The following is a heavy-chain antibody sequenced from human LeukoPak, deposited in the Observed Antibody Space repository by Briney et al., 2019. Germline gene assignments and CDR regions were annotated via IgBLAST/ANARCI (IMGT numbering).Heavy chain of an antibody. CDR1: GFTFTRYW. V-gene: IGHV3-7*01. CDR2: IKHDGSDK. D-gene: IGHD7-27*01. CDR3: AREDWGPDY. Sequence: GGSLRLSCAASGFTFTRYWMVWVRQAPGKGLERVANIKHDGSDKNYVDSVKGRFTISRDNAENLLYLQMNSLRAEDTAVYFCAREDWGPDYWGQGTLDTVSS. J-gene: IGHJ4*02.